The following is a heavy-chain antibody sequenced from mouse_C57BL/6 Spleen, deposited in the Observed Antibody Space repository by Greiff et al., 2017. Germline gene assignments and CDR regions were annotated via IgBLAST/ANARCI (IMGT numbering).Heavy chain of an antibody. CDR3: AERENEDYGYAMDY. CDR2: IFPGSGST. CDR1: GYTFTDYY. V-gene: IGHV1-75*01. D-gene: IGHD2-4*01. J-gene: IGHJ4*01. Sequence: QVQLQQSGPELVKPGASVKISCKASGYTFTDYYINWVKQRPGQGLEWIGWIFPGSGSTYYNEKFKGKATLTVDKSSSTAYMLLSSLTSEDSAVYVCAERENEDYGYAMDYWGQGTSVTVSS.